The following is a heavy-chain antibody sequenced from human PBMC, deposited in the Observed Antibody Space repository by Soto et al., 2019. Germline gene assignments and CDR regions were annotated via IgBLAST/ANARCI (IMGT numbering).Heavy chain of an antibody. CDR1: GFTFSSYG. V-gene: IGHV3-33*08. CDR3: ARVAVAGTRVDY. J-gene: IGHJ4*02. CDR2: IWYDGSHK. Sequence: GGSLRVSCAASGFTFSSYGMHWGRQAPGKGLEWVAVIWYDGSHKFYADSVKGRFTISRDNSRNTLYLQMNSLRAEDTAVYYCARVAVAGTRVDYWGQGTLVTVS. D-gene: IGHD6-19*01.